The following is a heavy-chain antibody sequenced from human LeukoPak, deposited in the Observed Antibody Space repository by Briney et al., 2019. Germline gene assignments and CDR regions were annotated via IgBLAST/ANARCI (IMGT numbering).Heavy chain of an antibody. CDR2: IIPIIGTA. V-gene: IGHV1-69*13. CDR3: ARGVRDGYCSGGSCSVAFDI. D-gene: IGHD2-15*01. J-gene: IGHJ3*02. CDR1: GGTFSSYA. Sequence: GASVKVSCKASGGTFSSYAISWVRQAPGQGLEWMGGIIPIIGTANYAQKFQGRVTITADESTSTAYMELSSLRSEDTAVYYCARGVRDGYCSGGSCSVAFDIWGQGTMVTVSS.